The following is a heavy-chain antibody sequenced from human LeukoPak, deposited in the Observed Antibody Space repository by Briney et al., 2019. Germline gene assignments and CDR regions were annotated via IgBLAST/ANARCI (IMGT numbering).Heavy chain of an antibody. Sequence: GGSLRLSCAASGFPFSSYFMNWVRQAPGKGLEWVSSISGSSSYIYDADSVKGRFTISRDNAKNSLYLQMNSLRAEDAGVYYCASNYFGSGSMKGDFYYMDVWGKGTTVTISS. CDR3: ASNYFGSGSMKGDFYYMDV. D-gene: IGHD3-10*01. J-gene: IGHJ6*03. CDR1: GFPFSSYF. V-gene: IGHV3-21*01. CDR2: ISGSSSYI.